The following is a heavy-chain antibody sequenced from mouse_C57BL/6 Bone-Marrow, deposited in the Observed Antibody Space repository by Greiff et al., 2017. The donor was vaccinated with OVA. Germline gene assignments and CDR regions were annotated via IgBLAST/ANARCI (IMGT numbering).Heavy chain of an antibody. CDR3: ARLGRRDY. J-gene: IGHJ2*01. CDR1: GFTFSDYG. V-gene: IGHV5-17*01. CDR2: ISSGSSTI. Sequence: EVQLVESGGGLVKPGGSLKLPCAASGFTFSDYGMHWVRQATEKGLEWVAYISSGSSTIYYADTVKGRFTISRDNAKNTLFLQMTSRRSEDNAMYYCARLGRRDYWGQGTTLTVSS. D-gene: IGHD4-1*01.